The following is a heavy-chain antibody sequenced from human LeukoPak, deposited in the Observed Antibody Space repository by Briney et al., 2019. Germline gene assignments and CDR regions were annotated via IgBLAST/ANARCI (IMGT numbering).Heavy chain of an antibody. D-gene: IGHD5-18*01. CDR3: ARSTSYYSSSYYGMDV. J-gene: IGHJ6*02. V-gene: IGHV4-4*02. CDR2: IYHSGST. CDR1: GGSISSSNW. Sequence: PSETLSLTCAVSGGSISSSNWWSWVRQPPGKGLEWIGEIYHSGSTNYNPSLKSRVTISVDKSKNQFSLKLSSVTAADTAVYYCARSTSYYSSSYYGMDVWGQGTTVTVSS.